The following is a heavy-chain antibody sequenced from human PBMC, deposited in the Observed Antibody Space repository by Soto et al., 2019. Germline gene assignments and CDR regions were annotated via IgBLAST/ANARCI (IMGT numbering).Heavy chain of an antibody. D-gene: IGHD2-2*02. CDR3: ARGRYSPGYYFDY. V-gene: IGHV3-7*01. CDR2: IKQDGSEK. Sequence: PGGSLRLSCAASGFTFSSYWMSWVRQAPGKGLEWVANIKQDGSEKYYVDSVKGRFTISRDNAKNSLYLQMNSLRVEDTAVYYCARGRYSPGYYFDYWGQGTRVTVSS. J-gene: IGHJ4*02. CDR1: GFTFSSYW.